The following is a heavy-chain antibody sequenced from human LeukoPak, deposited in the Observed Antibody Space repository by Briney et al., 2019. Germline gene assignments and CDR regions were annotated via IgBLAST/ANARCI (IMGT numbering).Heavy chain of an antibody. CDR2: VYYSGST. CDR3: ARGMQQLYHFDS. J-gene: IGHJ4*02. D-gene: IGHD6-13*01. Sequence: SSETLSLTCAVSGGSISSYYWSWIRQPPGKGLEWIGYVYYSGSTNYNPSLKSRVTISVDPSKNQFSLKLLSVTAADTAVYYCARGMQQLYHFDSWGRGTLVTVSS. CDR1: GGSISSYY. V-gene: IGHV4-59*01.